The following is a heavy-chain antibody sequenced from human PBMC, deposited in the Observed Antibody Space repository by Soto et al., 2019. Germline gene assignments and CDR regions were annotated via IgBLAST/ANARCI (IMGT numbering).Heavy chain of an antibody. J-gene: IGHJ6*02. CDR3: ARSPSSIAARRSTYYGMDV. D-gene: IGHD6-6*01. CDR2: MNPNSGNT. Sequence: GASVKVSCKASGYTFTSYDINWVRQATGQGLEWMGWMNPNSGNTGYAQKFQGRVTMTRNTSISTAYMELSSLRSEDTAVYYCARSPSSIAARRSTYYGMDVWGQGTTVTVSS. V-gene: IGHV1-8*01. CDR1: GYTFTSYD.